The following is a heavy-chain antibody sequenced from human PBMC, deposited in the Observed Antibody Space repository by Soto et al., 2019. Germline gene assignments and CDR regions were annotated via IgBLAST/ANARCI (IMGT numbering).Heavy chain of an antibody. CDR2: IGGSGGST. Sequence: EVQLLESGGGLVQPGGALSLSCAASGFTFSSYAMSWVRQAPGKGLEWVSAIGGSGGSTYYADSVKGRFTISRDTSKNTLYLQMNSLTAEHPAVYYCAKDTTAVNFEGHNTLFDYWGQRTLVTVSS. V-gene: IGHV3-23*01. CDR3: AKDTTAVNFEGHNTLFDY. D-gene: IGHD1-1*01. J-gene: IGHJ4*02. CDR1: GFTFSSYA.